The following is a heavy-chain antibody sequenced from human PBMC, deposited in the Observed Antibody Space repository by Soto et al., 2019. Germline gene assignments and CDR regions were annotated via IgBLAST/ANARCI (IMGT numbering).Heavy chain of an antibody. CDR2: ISGSGGST. CDR3: AKGDDFWSGYCGY. D-gene: IGHD3-3*01. V-gene: IGHV3-23*01. J-gene: IGHJ4*02. CDR1: GFTFSSYA. Sequence: GVLRLSCAASGFTFSSYAMSWVRQAPGKGLEWVSAISGSGGSTYYADSVKGRFTISRDNSKNTLYLQMNSLRAEDTAVYYCAKGDDFWSGYCGYCDQGTLVTVSS.